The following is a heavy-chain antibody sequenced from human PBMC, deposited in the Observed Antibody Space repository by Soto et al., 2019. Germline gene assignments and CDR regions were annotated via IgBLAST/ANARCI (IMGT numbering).Heavy chain of an antibody. Sequence: PSETLSLTCNFSCGSISDFYWSWIRQSPGKRLEWIGYLYYTGSTNYNPALKSRVTISLDTSKNQFSLKVRSVTAADTAVYYCARGGGYDFRSSQAPPIDVWGQGTTVTVSS. V-gene: IGHV4-59*01. CDR1: CGSISDFY. D-gene: IGHD3-3*01. CDR2: LYYTGST. J-gene: IGHJ6*02. CDR3: ARGGGYDFRSSQAPPIDV.